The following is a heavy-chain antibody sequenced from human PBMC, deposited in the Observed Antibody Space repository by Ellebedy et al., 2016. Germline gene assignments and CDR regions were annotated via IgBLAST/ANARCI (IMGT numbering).Heavy chain of an antibody. V-gene: IGHV3-23*01. CDR1: GFAFRNFF. CDR2: ISGGGDIT. Sequence: GESLKISXVASGFAFRNFFMTWVRQAPGGGLEWVSTISGGGDITVSADSVKGRFTISRDNSRNTLYLQMNSLRAEDTAVYYCAREMATIGLYYFDYWGQGTLVTVSS. J-gene: IGHJ4*02. CDR3: AREMATIGLYYFDY. D-gene: IGHD5-24*01.